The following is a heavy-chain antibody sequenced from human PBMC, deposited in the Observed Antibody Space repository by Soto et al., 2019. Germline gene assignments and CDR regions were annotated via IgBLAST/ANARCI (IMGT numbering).Heavy chain of an antibody. CDR1: GYTFTSYD. D-gene: IGHD3-22*01. Sequence: QVQLVQSGAEEKKPGASVKVSCKASGYTFTSYDINWVRQATGQGLEWMGWMNPNSGNTGYAQKFQGRVTMTRNTSISTAYMELSSLRSEDTAVYYCARVGYYYDSSGYYLSFDYWGQGTLVTVSS. V-gene: IGHV1-8*01. J-gene: IGHJ4*02. CDR2: MNPNSGNT. CDR3: ARVGYYYDSSGYYLSFDY.